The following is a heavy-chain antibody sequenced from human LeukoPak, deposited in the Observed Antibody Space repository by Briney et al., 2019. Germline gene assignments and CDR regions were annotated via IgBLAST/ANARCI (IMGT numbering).Heavy chain of an antibody. J-gene: IGHJ4*02. CDR1: GYSISSGYY. CDR3: AGHASGYEKETTDY. Sequence: SETLSLTCAVSGYSISSGYYWGWIRQPPGKGLEWIGSIYRSGSTYYNPSLKSRVTISVDTSKNQFSLKLSSVTAADTAVYYCAGHASGYEKETTDYWGQGTLVTVSS. D-gene: IGHD5-12*01. CDR2: IYRSGST. V-gene: IGHV4-38-2*01.